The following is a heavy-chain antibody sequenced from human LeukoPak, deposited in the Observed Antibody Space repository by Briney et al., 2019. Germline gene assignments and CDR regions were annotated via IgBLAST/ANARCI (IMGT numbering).Heavy chain of an antibody. V-gene: IGHV3-23*01. CDR1: GFTFSNYL. CDR3: GRRSGASYPYAY. Sequence: GALRLSCAASGFTFSNYLMNWVRQAPGKGLEWVSSVNPSGGTYYPDSVRGRFTISRDNSKNTLYLQLNNLRAEDTAVYYCGRRSGASYPYAYSGQGTLVTVSS. CDR2: VNPSGGT. D-gene: IGHD3-3*01. J-gene: IGHJ4*02.